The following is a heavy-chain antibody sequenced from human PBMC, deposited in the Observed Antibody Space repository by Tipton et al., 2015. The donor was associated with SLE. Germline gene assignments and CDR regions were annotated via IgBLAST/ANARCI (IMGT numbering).Heavy chain of an antibody. CDR2: IKSKNDGGTT. D-gene: IGHD1-20*01. CDR1: GFTFTNAW. V-gene: IGHV3-15*01. CDR3: TTDNWNDNYFDY. Sequence: GSLRLSCATSGFTFTNAWMSWVRQAPGKGLEWVGLIKSKNDGGTTDYAAPVKGRFTISRDESNNTLNLQMNSLKTEDTAVYYCTTDNWNDNYFDYWGQGTLVTVSS. J-gene: IGHJ4*02.